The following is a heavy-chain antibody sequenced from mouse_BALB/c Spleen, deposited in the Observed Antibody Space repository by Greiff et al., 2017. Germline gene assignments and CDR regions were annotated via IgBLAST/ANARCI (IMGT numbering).Heavy chain of an antibody. V-gene: IGHV5-17*02. J-gene: IGHJ3*01. CDR3: ARGLRCAY. CDR1: GFTFSSFG. CDR2: ISSGSSTI. D-gene: IGHD2-4*01. Sequence: EVLLVESGGGLVQPGGSRKLSCAASGFTFSSFGMHWVRQAPEKGLEWVAYISSGSSTIYYADTVKGRFTISRDNPKNTLFLQMTSLRSEDTAMYYCARGLRCAYWGQGTLVTVSA.